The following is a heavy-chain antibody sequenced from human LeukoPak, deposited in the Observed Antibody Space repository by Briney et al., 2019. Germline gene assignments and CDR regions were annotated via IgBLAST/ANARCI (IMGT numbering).Heavy chain of an antibody. Sequence: ASVKVSFKASGYTFTGYYMHWVRQAPGQGLEWMGWINPNSGGTNYAQKFQGRVTMTRDTSISTAYMELSRLRSDDTAVYYCARVVPAANNWFDPWGQGTLVTVSS. CDR3: ARVVPAANNWFDP. J-gene: IGHJ5*02. D-gene: IGHD2-2*01. V-gene: IGHV1-2*02. CDR2: INPNSGGT. CDR1: GYTFTGYY.